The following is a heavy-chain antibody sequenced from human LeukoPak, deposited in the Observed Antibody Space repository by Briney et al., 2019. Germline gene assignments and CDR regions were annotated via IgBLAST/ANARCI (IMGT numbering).Heavy chain of an antibody. J-gene: IGHJ5*02. V-gene: IGHV4-59*08. CDR3: ARSGGYYNWFDP. CDR1: GGAIRSYY. Sequence: SETLSLTCTVSGGAIRSYYWSWIRQPPGKGLEWIGYSYYSGSTYYNPSLKSRVTISVDTSKNQFSLKLNSVTAADTAVYYCARSGGYYNWFDPWGQGTLVTVSS. CDR2: SYYSGST. D-gene: IGHD3-3*01.